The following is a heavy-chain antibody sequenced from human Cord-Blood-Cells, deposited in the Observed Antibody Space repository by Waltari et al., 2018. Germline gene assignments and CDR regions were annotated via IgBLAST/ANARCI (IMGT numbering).Heavy chain of an antibody. CDR3: ARRLLYSSGLDY. CDR2: IGTAGDT. Sequence: EVQLVESGGGLVQPGGSLRLSCAASGFTFSSYDMHWVRQATGKGLAWVAAIGTAGDTYYPGSVKGRFTISRENAKNSVYLQMNRLRAGDTAVYYCARRLLYSSGLDYWGQGTLVTVSS. V-gene: IGHV3-13*01. CDR1: GFTFSSYD. D-gene: IGHD6-19*01. J-gene: IGHJ4*02.